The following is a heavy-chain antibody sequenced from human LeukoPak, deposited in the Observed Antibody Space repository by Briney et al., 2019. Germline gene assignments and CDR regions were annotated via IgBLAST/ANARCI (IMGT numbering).Heavy chain of an antibody. J-gene: IGHJ4*02. CDR3: ARDKNYYDSSGRRKVTDY. CDR2: ISSSGNTI. V-gene: IGHV3-48*03. D-gene: IGHD3-22*01. Sequence: GGSLRLSCAASGFTFSSYEMNWVRQAPGKGLEWVSYISSSGNTIYYADSVKGRFTISRDNAKNSLYMQMNSLRAEDTAIYYCARDKNYYDSSGRRKVTDYWGQGTLVTVSS. CDR1: GFTFSSYE.